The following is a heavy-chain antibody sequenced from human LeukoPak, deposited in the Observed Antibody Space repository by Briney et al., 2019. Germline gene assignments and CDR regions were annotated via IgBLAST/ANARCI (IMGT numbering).Heavy chain of an antibody. V-gene: IGHV1-46*01. CDR2: INPSGGST. D-gene: IGHD3-22*01. Sequence: VASVKVSCKASGYTFTSYYIHWVRQAPGQGLEWMGIINPSGGSTSYAQKFQGRVTMTRDMSTSTVYMELSSLRSEDTAVYYCARGAADSSGYYYVSYDAFDIWGQGTMVTVSS. CDR1: GYTFTSYY. J-gene: IGHJ3*02. CDR3: ARGAADSSGYYYVSYDAFDI.